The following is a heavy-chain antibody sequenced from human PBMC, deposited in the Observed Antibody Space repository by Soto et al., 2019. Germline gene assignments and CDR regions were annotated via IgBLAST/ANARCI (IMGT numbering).Heavy chain of an antibody. V-gene: IGHV4-59*01. D-gene: IGHD6-19*01. Sequence: PSETLSLTCTVSGGSISSYYWSWIRQPPGKGLEWIGYIYYSGSTNYNPSLKSRVTISVDTSKNQFSLKLSSVTAADTAVYYCARGTQWLVQLFDYWGQGTLVTVSS. J-gene: IGHJ4*02. CDR3: ARGTQWLVQLFDY. CDR2: IYYSGST. CDR1: GGSISSYY.